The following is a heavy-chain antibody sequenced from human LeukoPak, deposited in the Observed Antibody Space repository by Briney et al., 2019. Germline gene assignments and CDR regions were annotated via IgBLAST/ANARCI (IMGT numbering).Heavy chain of an antibody. V-gene: IGHV3-7*01. J-gene: IGHJ4*02. Sequence: GESLSLSCAVSGFFFSPYWISWVRQAPGKGLEWVATINENGRDGYYVDSVRGRFSVSRDNARNSLYLQMNSLRAEDTAVYYCARVHCSGGSCYSVNFDYWGQGTLVTVSS. D-gene: IGHD2-15*01. CDR1: GFFFSPYW. CDR2: INENGRDG. CDR3: ARVHCSGGSCYSVNFDY.